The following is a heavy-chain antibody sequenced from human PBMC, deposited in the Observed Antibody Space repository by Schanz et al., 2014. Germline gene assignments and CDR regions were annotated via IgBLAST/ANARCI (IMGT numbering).Heavy chain of an antibody. V-gene: IGHV3-11*04. D-gene: IGHD1-1*01. CDR3: ARDRRNADLDY. Sequence: VQVVESGGGWVQPGGSLRLSCTASGFPFSDYFMAWIRQPPGRGLEWVSYIGNGGVTIYYADSVKGRFTISRDNAKNSLYLEMNSLRAEDTALYYCARDRRNADLDYWGQGTLVTVSS. CDR1: GFPFSDYF. CDR2: IGNGGVTI. J-gene: IGHJ4*02.